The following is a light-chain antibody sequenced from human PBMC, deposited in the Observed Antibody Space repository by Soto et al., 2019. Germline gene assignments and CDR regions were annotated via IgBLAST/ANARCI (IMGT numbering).Light chain of an antibody. CDR1: QSVRSN. CDR2: GAS. J-gene: IGKJ1*01. Sequence: ERVMTQSPATLSVSPGERATLSCRASQSVRSNLAWYQQKPGQAPRLLIYGASTRATGVPARFSGSGSGTEFTLTINSLQSEDFATYYCLQHNSYPRTFGQGTKVEIK. CDR3: LQHNSYPRT. V-gene: IGKV3-15*01.